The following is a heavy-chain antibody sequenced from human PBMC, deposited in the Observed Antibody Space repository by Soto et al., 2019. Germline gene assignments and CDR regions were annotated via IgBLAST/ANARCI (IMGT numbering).Heavy chain of an antibody. Sequence: PSYTLSLTSTACSDTVYISMFSGTWKPQPPGKGLEWIGYINHSGSTNYNPSLKSRVTISVDTSKNQFSLKLSSVTAADTAVYYCARGSGLPDFDYWGQGTLVTVSS. V-gene: IGHV4-61*01. CDR2: INHSGST. J-gene: IGHJ4*02. CDR3: ARGSGLPDFDY. CDR1: SDTVYISMFS. D-gene: IGHD3-10*01.